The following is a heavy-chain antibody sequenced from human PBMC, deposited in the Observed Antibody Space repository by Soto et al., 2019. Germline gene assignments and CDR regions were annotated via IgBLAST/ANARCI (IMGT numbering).Heavy chain of an antibody. J-gene: IGHJ3*01. CDR1: GGTFSSYA. Sequence: ASVKVSCKASGGTFSSYAISWVRQAPGQGLEWMGGIIPIFGTANYAQKFQGRVTITADESTSTAYMELSSLRSEDTAVYYCAEGPYCYDSSGYYLAGWGQGTMVTVSS. D-gene: IGHD3-22*01. CDR3: AEGPYCYDSSGYYLAG. V-gene: IGHV1-69*13. CDR2: IIPIFGTA.